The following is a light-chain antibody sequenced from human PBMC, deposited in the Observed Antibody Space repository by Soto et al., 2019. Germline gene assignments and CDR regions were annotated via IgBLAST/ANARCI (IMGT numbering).Light chain of an antibody. V-gene: IGLV2-14*01. Sequence: QSALTQPASVSGSPGRSITISCTGTSXDVGGYNYVSWYQQHPGKAPKLMIYEVSNRPSGVSNRFSGSKSGNTASLTISGLQAEDEADYYCSSYTISSILCVFGTGTKDTVL. CDR2: EVS. CDR3: SSYTISSILCV. CDR1: SXDVGGYNY. J-gene: IGLJ1*01.